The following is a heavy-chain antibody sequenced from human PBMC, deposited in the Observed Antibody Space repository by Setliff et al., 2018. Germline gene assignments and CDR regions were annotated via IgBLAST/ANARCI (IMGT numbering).Heavy chain of an antibody. D-gene: IGHD6-13*01. CDR3: ASDPSYASSLYYYLEV. CDR2: ISASSANI. Sequence: LTCVVSGPMFSRYWIHWVRQSPGKGLEWVSYISASSANIQYADSVRGRFTVSRDNARNSLYLQMNSLRGDDAAVYYCASDPSYASSLYYYLEVWGKGTTVTVSS. V-gene: IGHV3-48*01. CDR1: GPMFSRYW. J-gene: IGHJ6*03.